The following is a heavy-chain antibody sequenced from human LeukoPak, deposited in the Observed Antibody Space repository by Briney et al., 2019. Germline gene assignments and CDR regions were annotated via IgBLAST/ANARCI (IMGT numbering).Heavy chain of an antibody. D-gene: IGHD5-18*01. Sequence: SETLSLTCTVSGGSISSYYWSWIRQPPGKGLEWIGYIYYSGSTNYNPSLKSRVTISVDTSKNQFSLKPSSVTAADTAVYYCARTNRGYSFFDYWGQGTLVTVSS. V-gene: IGHV4-59*01. CDR1: GGSISSYY. J-gene: IGHJ4*02. CDR2: IYYSGST. CDR3: ARTNRGYSFFDY.